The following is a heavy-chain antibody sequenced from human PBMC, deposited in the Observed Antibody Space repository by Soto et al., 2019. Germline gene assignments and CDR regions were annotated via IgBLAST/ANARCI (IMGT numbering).Heavy chain of an antibody. V-gene: IGHV4-34*01. CDR3: ARDKITGLFDY. CDR1: GGSFSGYY. J-gene: IGHJ4*02. Sequence: SSETLSLTCAVYGGSFSGYYWTWIRQPPGTGLEWIGEINHSGSTNYNPSLKSRVTISVDTSKNQFSLKLTTVTAADTAVYYCARDKITGLFDYWGQGTLVTVSS. D-gene: IGHD2-8*02. CDR2: INHSGST.